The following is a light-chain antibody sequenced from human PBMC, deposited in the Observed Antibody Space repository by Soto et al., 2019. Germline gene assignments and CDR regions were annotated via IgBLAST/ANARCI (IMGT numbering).Light chain of an antibody. CDR1: QSISSY. V-gene: IGKV1-39*01. CDR2: AAS. CDR3: QQSYKTPLT. J-gene: IGKJ3*01. Sequence: DIQMTQSPSSLSASVGDRVTITCRASQSISSYLNWYQQKPGKAPKFLIYAASSLQSGVPSRFRSSGSETDFTLTINSLQPEDFATYYCQQSYKTPLTFGSGTKVDIK.